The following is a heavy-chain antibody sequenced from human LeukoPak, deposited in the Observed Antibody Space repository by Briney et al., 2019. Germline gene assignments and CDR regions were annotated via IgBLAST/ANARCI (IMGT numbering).Heavy chain of an antibody. CDR3: AREGGFGYDDAFDT. Sequence: GGSLRLSCAASGFTFSSYSMNWVRQAPGKGLEWVSSISSSSYIYYADSMKGRFTISRDNAKNSLYLQMNSLRAEDTAVYYCAREGGFGYDDAFDTWGHGTTVTVSS. D-gene: IGHD3-16*02. CDR2: ISSSSYI. J-gene: IGHJ3*02. V-gene: IGHV3-21*01. CDR1: GFTFSSYS.